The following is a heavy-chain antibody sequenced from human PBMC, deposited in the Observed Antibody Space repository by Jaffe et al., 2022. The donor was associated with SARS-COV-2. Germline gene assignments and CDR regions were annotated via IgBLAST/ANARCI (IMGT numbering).Heavy chain of an antibody. CDR2: ISGSGGST. J-gene: IGHJ3*02. D-gene: IGHD3-9*01. CDR3: ANLDDFLTGYYDAFDI. V-gene: IGHV3-23*04. Sequence: EVQLVESGGGLVQPGGSLRLSCAASGFTFSSYAMSWVRQAPGKGLEWVSAISGSGGSTYYADSVKGRFTISRDNSKNTLYLQMNSLRAEDTAVYYCANLDDFLTGYYDAFDIWGQGTMVTVSS. CDR1: GFTFSSYA.